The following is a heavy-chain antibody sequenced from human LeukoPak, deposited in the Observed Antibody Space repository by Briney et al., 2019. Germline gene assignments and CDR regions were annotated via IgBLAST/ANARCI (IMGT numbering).Heavy chain of an antibody. CDR1: GFTFYDYA. CDR3: ARDIVVVPAAIINYYYYGMDV. Sequence: GRSLRLSCAASGFTFYDYAMQWVRQAPGKGLEGVAVIWYDGSNKYYADSVKGRFTISRDNSKNTLYLQMNSLRAEDTAVYYCARDIVVVPAAIINYYYYGMDVWGQGTTVTVSS. V-gene: IGHV3-33*08. CDR2: IWYDGSNK. J-gene: IGHJ6*02. D-gene: IGHD2-2*01.